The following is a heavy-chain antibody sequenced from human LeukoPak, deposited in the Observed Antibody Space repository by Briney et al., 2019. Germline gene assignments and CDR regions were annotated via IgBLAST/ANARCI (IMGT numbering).Heavy chain of an antibody. CDR2: IYYSGST. CDR3: AREQLLWFGDWFDP. CDR1: GGSISSSSYY. J-gene: IGHJ5*02. D-gene: IGHD3-10*01. Sequence: SEALSLTCTVSGGSISSSSYYWGWIRQPPGKGLEWIGSIYYSGSTYYNPSLKSRVTISVDTSKNQFSLKLSSVTAADTAVYYCAREQLLWFGDWFDPWGQGTLVTVSS. V-gene: IGHV4-39*07.